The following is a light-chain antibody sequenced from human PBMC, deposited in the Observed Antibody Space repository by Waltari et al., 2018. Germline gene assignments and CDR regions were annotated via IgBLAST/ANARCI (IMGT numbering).Light chain of an antibody. CDR1: SGSVSTSYY. Sequence: TVVTQEPSFSVSPGGTVTLTCGLSSGSVSTSYYPNWYQQTPGQAPRTLIYSTNTRSSGVPDRFSGSILGNKAALTITGAQADDESDYYCVLYMGSGIHWVFGGGTKLTVL. CDR2: STN. CDR3: VLYMGSGIHWV. J-gene: IGLJ3*02. V-gene: IGLV8-61*01.